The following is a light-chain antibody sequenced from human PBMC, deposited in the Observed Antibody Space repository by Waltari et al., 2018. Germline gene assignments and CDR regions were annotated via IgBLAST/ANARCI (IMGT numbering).Light chain of an antibody. Sequence: AVQMTQSPSSLSASVGDRVTITCRASQDIINDLGWFQQKPAKAPKLLIYEASILPSGVPSRFSGSGSGTYFTLTISSLEPDDSATYYCQQDYSDPHTFGQGTKLEI. CDR1: QDIIND. CDR3: QQDYSDPHT. J-gene: IGKJ2*01. V-gene: IGKV1-6*01. CDR2: EAS.